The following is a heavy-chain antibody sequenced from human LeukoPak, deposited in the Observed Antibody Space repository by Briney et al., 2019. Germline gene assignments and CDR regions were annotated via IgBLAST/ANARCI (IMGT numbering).Heavy chain of an antibody. Sequence: PGGSLRLSCAASGFTFSSYGMSWVRQAPGKGLEWVSAISGSGGSTYYADSVKGRFTISRDNSKNTLYLQMNSLRAEDTAVYYCAKPGCTSTTCYRLSWFDPWGQGTLVTVSS. CDR1: GFTFSSYG. D-gene: IGHD2-2*01. CDR3: AKPGCTSTTCYRLSWFDP. CDR2: ISGSGGST. V-gene: IGHV3-23*01. J-gene: IGHJ5*02.